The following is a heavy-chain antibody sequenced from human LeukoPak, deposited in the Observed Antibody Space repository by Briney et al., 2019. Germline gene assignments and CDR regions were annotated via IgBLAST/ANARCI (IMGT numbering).Heavy chain of an antibody. CDR1: GYSFVGYG. J-gene: IGHJ4*02. CDR2: FNPENGNT. D-gene: IGHD3-9*01. V-gene: IGHV1-18*01. Sequence: ASVKVSCKASGYSFVGYGITWVRQAPGQGLEWMGWFNPENGNTNYAQKVQGRVTMTADTSTSTSYMELRSLRSDDTAVYYCASGRYNYDILTGYYTLDYWGQGTLVTVSS. CDR3: ASGRYNYDILTGYYTLDY.